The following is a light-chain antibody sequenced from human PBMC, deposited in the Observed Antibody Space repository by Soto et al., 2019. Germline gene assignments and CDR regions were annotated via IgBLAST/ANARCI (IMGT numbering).Light chain of an antibody. CDR1: QLLSISY. CDR3: QHYGSSPWT. CDR2: GAS. J-gene: IGKJ1*01. Sequence: EIVLTPSPGTLSLSPGERATLSCRASQLLSISYIAWYQQKPGQAPRLLVQGASRRATGIPDRFSGSGSGTDFTLTISRLEPEDFAVYFCQHYGSSPWTFGQGTKVDIK. V-gene: IGKV3-20*01.